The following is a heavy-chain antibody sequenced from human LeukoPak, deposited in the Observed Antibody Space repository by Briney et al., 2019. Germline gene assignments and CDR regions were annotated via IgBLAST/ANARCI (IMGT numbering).Heavy chain of an antibody. V-gene: IGHV3-30*02. CDR1: GFTFSSYG. D-gene: IGHD3-3*01. CDR2: IRYDGSNK. J-gene: IGHJ4*02. Sequence: PGGSLRLSCAASGFTFSSYGMHWVRQAPGKGLEWVAFIRYDGSNKYYADSVKGRFTISRDNSKNTLYLQMNSLRAEDTAVYYCAKDSSYYDFWSGYYMDYWGQGTLVTVSS. CDR3: AKDSSYYDFWSGYYMDY.